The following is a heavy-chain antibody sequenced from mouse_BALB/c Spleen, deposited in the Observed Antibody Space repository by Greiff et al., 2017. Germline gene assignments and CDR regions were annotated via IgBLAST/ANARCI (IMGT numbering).Heavy chain of an antibody. CDR1: SYTFTDYA. V-gene: IGHV1-67*01. CDR3: AREGDGYLFAY. D-gene: IGHD2-3*01. J-gene: IGHJ3*01. CDR2: ISTYYGNT. Sequence: VQLQESGPELVRPGVSVKISCKGSSYTFTDYAMHWVKQSHAKSLEWIGVISTYYGNTNYNQKFKGKATMTVDKSSSTAYMELARLTSEDSAVYYCAREGDGYLFAYWGQGTLVTVSA.